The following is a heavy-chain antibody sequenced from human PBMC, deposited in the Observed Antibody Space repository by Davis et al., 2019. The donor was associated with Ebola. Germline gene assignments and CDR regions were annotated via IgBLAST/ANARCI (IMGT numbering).Heavy chain of an antibody. J-gene: IGHJ4*02. Sequence: ASVKVSCKASGYTFTTSYMYWVRQAPGQGLEWMGMINPSGGSTTYAQKFQGRVTLTRDTSTSTIYMELTSLSSEDTAVYYCARVGYQWNYRGFLDYWGQGTLVTVSS. D-gene: IGHD1-7*01. CDR2: INPSGGST. V-gene: IGHV1-46*01. CDR3: ARVGYQWNYRGFLDY. CDR1: GYTFTTSY.